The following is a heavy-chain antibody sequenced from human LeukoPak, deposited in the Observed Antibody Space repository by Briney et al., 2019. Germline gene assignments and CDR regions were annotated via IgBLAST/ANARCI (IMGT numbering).Heavy chain of an antibody. Sequence: PSETLSLTRAVYGESFSGYYWSWIRQPPGKGLEWIGEINHSGSTNYNPSLKSRVTISVDTSKNQFSLKLSSVTAADTAVYYCARGLGYGALQRRFDPWGQGTLVTVSS. J-gene: IGHJ5*02. V-gene: IGHV4-34*01. CDR3: ARGLGYGALQRRFDP. CDR1: GESFSGYY. CDR2: INHSGST. D-gene: IGHD4/OR15-4a*01.